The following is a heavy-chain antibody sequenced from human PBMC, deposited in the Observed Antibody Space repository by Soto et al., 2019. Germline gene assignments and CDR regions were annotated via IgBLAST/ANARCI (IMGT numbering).Heavy chain of an antibody. CDR1: GGSISSYY. Sequence: SETLSLTCTVSGGSISSYYWSWIRQPPGKGLEWIGYIYYSGSTNYNPSLKSRVTISVDTSENQFSLKLSSVTAADTAVYYCARHVLTAKTGRWFDPWGQGTLVTVSS. D-gene: IGHD3-10*01. CDR2: IYYSGST. J-gene: IGHJ5*02. V-gene: IGHV4-59*08. CDR3: ARHVLTAKTGRWFDP.